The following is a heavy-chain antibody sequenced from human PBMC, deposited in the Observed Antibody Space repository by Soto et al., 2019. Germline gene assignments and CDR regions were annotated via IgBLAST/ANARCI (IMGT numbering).Heavy chain of an antibody. CDR1: GGSFSGYY. V-gene: IGHV4-34*01. CDR3: ARDRRLELGRYYYYGMDV. Sequence: SETLSLTCAVYGGSFSGYYWSWIRQPPGKGLEWIGEINHSGSTSYNPSLKSRVTISVDTSKNQFSLKLSSVTAADTAVYYCARDRRLELGRYYYYGMDVWGQGTTVTVSS. CDR2: INHSGST. D-gene: IGHD1-7*01. J-gene: IGHJ6*02.